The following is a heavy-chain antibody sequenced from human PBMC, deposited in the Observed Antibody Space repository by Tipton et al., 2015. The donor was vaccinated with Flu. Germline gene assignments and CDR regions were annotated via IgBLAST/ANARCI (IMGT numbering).Heavy chain of an antibody. J-gene: IGHJ3*02. V-gene: IGHV4-4*07. CDR3: SSYYIRAFDI. CDR2: IYTSGST. CDR1: GGSISSYY. Sequence: TLSLTCTVSGGSISSYYWSWIRQPAGKGLEWIGRIYTSGSTNYNPSLKSRVTMSLDASKSHFSLKLSSVTAADTAMYYCSSYYIRAFDIWGQGTMVTVSS. D-gene: IGHD3-10*01.